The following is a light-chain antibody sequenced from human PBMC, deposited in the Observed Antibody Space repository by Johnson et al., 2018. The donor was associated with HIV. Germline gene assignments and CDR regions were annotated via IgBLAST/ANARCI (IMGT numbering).Light chain of an antibody. CDR3: GTWDTSLSAGV. J-gene: IGLJ1*01. V-gene: IGLV1-51*01. Sequence: QSVLTQPPSVSAAPGQTVTISCSGSSSNIGNNYVSWYQQLPGTAPKLLIYVNNKRPSGIPDRFSGSKSGTSATLGITGLQTGDEADYYCGTWDTSLSAGVFGPGTKVSVL. CDR2: VNN. CDR1: SSNIGNNY.